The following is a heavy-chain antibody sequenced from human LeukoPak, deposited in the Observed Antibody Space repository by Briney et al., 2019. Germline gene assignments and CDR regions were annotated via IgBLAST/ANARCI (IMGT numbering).Heavy chain of an antibody. CDR3: ARGWNYPQAYFDY. D-gene: IGHD1-7*01. V-gene: IGHV4-4*07. J-gene: IGHJ4*02. CDR2: IYTSGST. CDR1: GGSIRSYY. Sequence: SETLSLTCTVSGGSIRSYYWNWIRQPAGKGLEWIGRIYTSGSTYYNPSLKSRVTVSVDTSKNQFSLKLSSVTAADTAVYFCARGWNYPQAYFDYWGQGTLVTVSS.